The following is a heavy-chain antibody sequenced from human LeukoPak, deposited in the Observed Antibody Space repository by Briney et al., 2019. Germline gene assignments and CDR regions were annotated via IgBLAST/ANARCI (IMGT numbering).Heavy chain of an antibody. V-gene: IGHV3-48*01. CDR1: GFTFSSYS. CDR2: IGMSSGNR. Sequence: GGSRRLSCAASGFTFSSYSMNWVRQAPGKGLEWISYIGMSSGNRKDTDSVKGRFTISGDKAKNSVYLQMNGQRVVDTAVYYCARDTKYAFDIWGQGTRVTVSS. D-gene: IGHD2-2*01. J-gene: IGHJ4*02. CDR3: ARDTKYAFDI.